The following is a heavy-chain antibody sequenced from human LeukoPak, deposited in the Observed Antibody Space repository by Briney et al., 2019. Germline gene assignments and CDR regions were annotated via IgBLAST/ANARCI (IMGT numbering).Heavy chain of an antibody. CDR2: INADGGRT. CDR3: ATWAFYHDLDV. CDR1: GFSLGAYA. D-gene: IGHD3-3*01. J-gene: IGHJ6*02. V-gene: IGHV3-43*02. Sequence: GGSLRLSCVASGFSLGAYAMHWVRQARGKGLEWVSHINADGGRTYYADAVKGRFTISRDNSKDSLYLQMTGLRAEDSAVYYCATWAFYHDLDVWDRGTTVTVSS.